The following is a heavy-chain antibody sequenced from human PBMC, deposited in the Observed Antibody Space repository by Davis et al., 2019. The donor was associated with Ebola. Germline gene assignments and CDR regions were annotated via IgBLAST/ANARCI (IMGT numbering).Heavy chain of an antibody. CDR2: IWYDGSNK. V-gene: IGHV3-33*08. J-gene: IGHJ6*02. CDR3: ARDISYYDFWSGYYGGMDV. D-gene: IGHD3-3*01. Sequence: GESLKISCAASGFSFSSYWMSWVRQAPGKGLEWVAVIWYDGSNKYYADSVKGRFTISRDNSKNTLYLQMNSLRAEDTAVYYCARDISYYDFWSGYYGGMDVWGQGTTVTVSS. CDR1: GFSFSSYW.